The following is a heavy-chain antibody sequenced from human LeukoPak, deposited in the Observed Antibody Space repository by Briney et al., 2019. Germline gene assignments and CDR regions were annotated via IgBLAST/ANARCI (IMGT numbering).Heavy chain of an antibody. CDR2: ISGSGNT. Sequence: PSETLSLTCTISGGSISTYYWSWIRQPPGKGLEWIGYISGSGNTNYNPSLKSRVTISVDTSKHQFSLKLNSVTAADTAVYHCARQIPDLRSRYSFYSYFLYMDVWGKGTTVTVSS. V-gene: IGHV4-59*08. D-gene: IGHD3-3*01. CDR3: ARQIPDLRSRYSFYSYFLYMDV. J-gene: IGHJ6*03. CDR1: GGSISTYY.